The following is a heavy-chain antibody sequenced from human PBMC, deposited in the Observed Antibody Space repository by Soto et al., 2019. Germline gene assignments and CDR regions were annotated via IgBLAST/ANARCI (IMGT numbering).Heavy chain of an antibody. CDR1: GFMFNHYA. Sequence: EQVLESGGGLVQPGGSLRLSCEASGFMFNHYAMAWVRQTPGKGLEWASVISGSTGTTYYADSVKGRFTISRDNSKNTVYLQMNSLRVEDSALYSCAKVIVLGASTLEYWGPGSRVTVSS. J-gene: IGHJ4*02. V-gene: IGHV3-23*01. D-gene: IGHD2-8*02. CDR3: AKVIVLGASTLEY. CDR2: ISGSTGTT.